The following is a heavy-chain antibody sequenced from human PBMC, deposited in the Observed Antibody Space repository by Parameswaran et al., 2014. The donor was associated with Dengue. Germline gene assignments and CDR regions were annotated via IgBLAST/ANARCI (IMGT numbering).Heavy chain of an antibody. CDR1: AISSA. V-gene: IGHV4-59*01. J-gene: IGHJ6*02. D-gene: IGHD6-13*01. Sequence: AISSARWIRQPPGKGLEWIGYIYYSGSTNYNPSLKSRVTISVDTSKNQFSLKLSSVTAADTAVYYCARVGPNSSSWYYYYYYGMDVWGQGTTVTVSS. CDR3: ARVGPNSSSWYYYYYYGMDV. CDR2: IYYSGST.